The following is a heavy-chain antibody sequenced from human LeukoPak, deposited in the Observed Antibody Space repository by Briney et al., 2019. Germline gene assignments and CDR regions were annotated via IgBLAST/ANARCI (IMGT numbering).Heavy chain of an antibody. CDR3: AKDLYLYYFDY. CDR1: GFTFSSYS. D-gene: IGHD5/OR15-5a*01. CDR2: ISSSSSTI. J-gene: IGHJ4*02. Sequence: PGGSLRLSCAASGFTFSSYSMNWVRQAPGKGLEWVSYISSSSSTIYYADSVKGRFTISRDNSKNTLYLQMNSLRAEDTAVYYCAKDLYLYYFDYWGQGTLVTVSS. V-gene: IGHV3-48*01.